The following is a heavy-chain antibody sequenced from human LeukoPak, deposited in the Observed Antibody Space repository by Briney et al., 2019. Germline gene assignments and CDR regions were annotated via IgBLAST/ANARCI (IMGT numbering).Heavy chain of an antibody. Sequence: SETLSLTCAVSGGSISSGGYSWSWIRQPPGKGLEWIGYIYHSGSTYYNPSLKSRVTISVDRYKNQFSLKLSSVTAADTAVYYCATSRAYYDILTGYSDPDAFDIWGQGTMVIVSS. CDR2: IYHSGST. CDR1: GGSISSGGYS. V-gene: IGHV4-30-2*01. D-gene: IGHD3-9*01. J-gene: IGHJ3*02. CDR3: ATSRAYYDILTGYSDPDAFDI.